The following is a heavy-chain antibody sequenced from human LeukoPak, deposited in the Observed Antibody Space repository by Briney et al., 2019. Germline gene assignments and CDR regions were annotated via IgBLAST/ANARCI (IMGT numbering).Heavy chain of an antibody. J-gene: IGHJ4*02. D-gene: IGHD3-9*01. Sequence: GGSLRLSCAASGFTVSSYGMHWVRQAPGKGLEWVAFIRYDGSNKYCADSVKGRFTISRDNSKNTLYLQMNSLRAEDTAVYYCARSQWRYFDWFPAGFDYWGQGTLVTVSS. V-gene: IGHV3-30*02. CDR1: GFTVSSYG. CDR2: IRYDGSNK. CDR3: ARSQWRYFDWFPAGFDY.